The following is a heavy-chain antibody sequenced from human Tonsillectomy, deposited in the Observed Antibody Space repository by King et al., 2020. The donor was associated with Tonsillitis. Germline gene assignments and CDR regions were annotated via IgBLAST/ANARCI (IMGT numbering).Heavy chain of an antibody. D-gene: IGHD6-13*01. J-gene: IGHJ4*02. CDR3: AKVGYSGTWH. CDR1: GLTFSNYD. V-gene: IGHV3-23*04. Sequence: VQLAESGGGLVQPGGSLRLSCAASGLTFSNYDMTWVRQAPGKGLEWVSLISGGGGSTYYADSVKGRFTISRDNSKNTLYLQMNSLRAEDTAVYFCAKVGYSGTWHWGRGTLVTVSS. CDR2: ISGGGGST.